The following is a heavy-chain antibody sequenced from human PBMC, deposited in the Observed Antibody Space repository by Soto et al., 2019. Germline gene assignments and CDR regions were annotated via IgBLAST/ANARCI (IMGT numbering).Heavy chain of an antibody. CDR2: IVVGSGNT. J-gene: IGHJ4*02. D-gene: IGHD6-19*01. V-gene: IGHV1-58*02. CDR1: GFTFTSSA. CDR3: AAAFFMAGTQFDY. Sequence: ASVKVSCKASGFTFTSSAMQWVRQARGQRLEWIGWIVVGSGNTNYAQKFQERVTITRDMSTSTAYMELSSLRSEDTAVYYCAAAFFMAGTQFDYWGQGTLVTVSS.